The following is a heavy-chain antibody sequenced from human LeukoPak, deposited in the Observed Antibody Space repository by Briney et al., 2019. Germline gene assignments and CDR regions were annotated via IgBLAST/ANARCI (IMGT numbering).Heavy chain of an antibody. CDR1: GFPFSSYE. Sequence: AGGSLRLSCAASGFPFSSYEMNWVRQAPGKGLEWVPYISSSGSTIYYADSVKGRFTISRDNAKNSLYLQMNSLRAEDTAVYYCARNTYSDYYDSSGYSPGDFDYWGQGTLVTVSS. CDR2: ISSSGSTI. CDR3: ARNTYSDYYDSSGYSPGDFDY. J-gene: IGHJ4*02. D-gene: IGHD3-22*01. V-gene: IGHV3-48*03.